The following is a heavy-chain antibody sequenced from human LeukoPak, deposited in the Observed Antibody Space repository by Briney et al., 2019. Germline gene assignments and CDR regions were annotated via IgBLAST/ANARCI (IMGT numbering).Heavy chain of an antibody. Sequence: SVKVSCKASGYTFTGYYMHWVRQAPGQGLEWMGRIIPILGIANYAQKSQGRVTITADKSTSTAYMELSSLRSEDTAVYYCARDVTMVRGVIITEWFDPWGQGTLVTVSS. V-gene: IGHV1-69*04. D-gene: IGHD3-10*01. CDR1: GYTFTGYY. J-gene: IGHJ5*02. CDR3: ARDVTMVRGVIITEWFDP. CDR2: IIPILGIA.